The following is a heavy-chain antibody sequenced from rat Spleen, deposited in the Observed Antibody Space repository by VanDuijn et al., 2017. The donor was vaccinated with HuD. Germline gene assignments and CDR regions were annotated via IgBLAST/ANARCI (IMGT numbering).Heavy chain of an antibody. V-gene: IGHV5S13*01. J-gene: IGHJ2*01. CDR1: GFTFSDYG. Sequence: EVQLVESDGGLVQPGRSMKLSCAASGFTFSDYGMAWVRQAPTKGLERVATISPIGGATYYRDSVKGRFTVSRDNAKKNPYLQLDSLRSEDTATYYCARHMVPGYNYFDYWGQGVMVTVSS. D-gene: IGHD1-4*01. CDR3: ARHMVPGYNYFDY. CDR2: ISPIGGAT.